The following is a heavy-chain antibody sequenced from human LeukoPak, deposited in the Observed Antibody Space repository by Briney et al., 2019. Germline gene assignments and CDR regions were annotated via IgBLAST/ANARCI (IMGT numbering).Heavy chain of an antibody. V-gene: IGHV4-30-4*07. Sequence: TLSLTCAVSGGSISSGGYSWSWIRQPPGKGLEWIGYIYYSGSTYYNPSLKSRVTISVDTSKNQFSLKLSSVTAADTAVYYCARANYYDSSGYSRGAFDIWGQGTMVTVSS. CDR2: IYYSGST. CDR3: ARANYYDSSGYSRGAFDI. J-gene: IGHJ3*02. CDR1: GGSISSGGYS. D-gene: IGHD3-22*01.